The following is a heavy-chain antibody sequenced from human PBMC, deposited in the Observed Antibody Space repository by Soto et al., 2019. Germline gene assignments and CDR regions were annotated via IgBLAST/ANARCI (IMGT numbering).Heavy chain of an antibody. D-gene: IGHD1-7*01. CDR1: GGTFSSYT. J-gene: IGHJ4*02. Sequence: ASVKVSCKASGGTFSSYTISWVRQAPGQGLEWMGRIIPILGIANYAQKFQGRVTITRDTSASTAYMELSTLRSEDTAVYYCARDPGWNYDYWGQGTLVTVSS. CDR2: IIPILGIA. V-gene: IGHV1-69*04. CDR3: ARDPGWNYDY.